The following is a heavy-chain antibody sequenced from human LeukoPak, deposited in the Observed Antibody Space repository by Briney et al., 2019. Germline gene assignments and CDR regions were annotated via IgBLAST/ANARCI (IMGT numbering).Heavy chain of an antibody. Sequence: PGRSLRLSCAASGFTFDDYAMHWVRQAPGKGLEWVSGISWNSGSIGYADSVKGRFTISRDNAKNSLYLQVNSLRAEDTALYYCAKEDSSGYSYYFDYWGQGTLVTVSS. V-gene: IGHV3-9*01. CDR1: GFTFDDYA. CDR3: AKEDSSGYSYYFDY. CDR2: ISWNSGSI. D-gene: IGHD3-22*01. J-gene: IGHJ4*02.